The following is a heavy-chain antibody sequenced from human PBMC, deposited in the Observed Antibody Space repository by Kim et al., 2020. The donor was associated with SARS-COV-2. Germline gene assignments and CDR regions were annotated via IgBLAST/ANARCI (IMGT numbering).Heavy chain of an antibody. D-gene: IGHD6-19*01. CDR2: T. Sequence: TNYNPSLKGRVTLSIDTSKNVFSLRLSSVTVADTAIYYCARAGGWYWFDPWGQGTLVTVSS. J-gene: IGHJ5*02. V-gene: IGHV4-4*07. CDR3: ARAGGWYWFDP.